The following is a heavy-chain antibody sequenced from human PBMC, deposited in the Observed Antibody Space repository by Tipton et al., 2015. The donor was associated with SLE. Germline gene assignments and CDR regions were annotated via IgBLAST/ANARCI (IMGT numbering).Heavy chain of an antibody. CDR2: IYYSGST. CDR1: GGSISSYS. D-gene: IGHD1-26*01. CDR3: ARVGSSYMDV. J-gene: IGHJ6*03. V-gene: IGHV4-59*12. Sequence: TLSLTCTVSGGSISSYSWSWIRQPPGKGLEWIGYIYYSGSTNYNPSLKRRATMSVDTSKNQFSLKLRSVTAADTAVYYCARVGSSYMDVWGKGTTVNVSS.